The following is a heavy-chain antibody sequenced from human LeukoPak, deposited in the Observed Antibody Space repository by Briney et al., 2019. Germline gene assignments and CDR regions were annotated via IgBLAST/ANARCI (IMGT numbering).Heavy chain of an antibody. J-gene: IGHJ3*02. Sequence: PGGSLRLSCAASGFTFSSYSMNWVRQAPGKGLEWVSYISSSSSTIYYADSVKGRFTISRDNAKNSLYLQMNSLRAEDTAVYYCARGGLSGLYAFDIWGQGTMVTVSS. D-gene: IGHD2-2*02. CDR3: ARGGLSGLYAFDI. CDR1: GFTFSSYS. V-gene: IGHV3-48*04. CDR2: ISSSSSTI.